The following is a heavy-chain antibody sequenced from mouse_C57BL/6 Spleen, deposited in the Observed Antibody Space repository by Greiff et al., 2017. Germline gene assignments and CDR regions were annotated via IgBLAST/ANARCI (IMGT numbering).Heavy chain of an antibody. D-gene: IGHD2-5*01. Sequence: DVKLQESGGGLVKPGGSLKLSCAASGFTFSDYGMHWVRQAPEKGLEWVAYISSGSSTIYYADTVKGRFTISRDNAKNTLFLQMTSLRSEDTAMYYCARSNYAHFDYWGQGTTLTVSS. CDR1: GFTFSDYG. V-gene: IGHV5-17*01. J-gene: IGHJ2*01. CDR2: ISSGSSTI. CDR3: ARSNYAHFDY.